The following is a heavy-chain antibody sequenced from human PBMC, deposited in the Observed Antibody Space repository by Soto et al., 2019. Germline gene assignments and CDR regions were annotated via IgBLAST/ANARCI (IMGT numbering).Heavy chain of an antibody. CDR3: TMSDEVTSSYINH. CDR1: GGSFTSINYC. CDR2: ICYSGTS. Sequence: SETLSLTCAVSGGSFTSINYCWGWVRQPPEGGMEWIATICYSGTSYYKQSLKSRVTTSVDTSKNQFSLRLSSVTAADTAVYFCTMSDEVTSSYINHWGRGTLVTVSS. D-gene: IGHD2-21*02. V-gene: IGHV4-39*01. J-gene: IGHJ4*02.